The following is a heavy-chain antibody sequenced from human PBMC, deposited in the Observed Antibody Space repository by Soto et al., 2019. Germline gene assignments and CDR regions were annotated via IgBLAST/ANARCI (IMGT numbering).Heavy chain of an antibody. J-gene: IGHJ6*02. V-gene: IGHV4-34*01. CDR2: INHSGST. D-gene: IGHD3-3*01. CDR3: ARVGGTQYYDFWSGYYYYYGMDV. Sequence: PSETLSLTCAVYGGSFSGFYWSWMRQPPGKGLEWIGEINHSGSTNYNPSLKSRVTISVDTSKNQFSLKLSSVTAADTAVYYCARVGGTQYYDFWSGYYYYYGMDVWGQGTTVTVSS. CDR1: GGSFSGFY.